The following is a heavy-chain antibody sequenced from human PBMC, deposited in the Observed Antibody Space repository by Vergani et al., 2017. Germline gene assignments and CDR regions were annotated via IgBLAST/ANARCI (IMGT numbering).Heavy chain of an antibody. CDR1: GFTFSSYA. Sequence: QLQLVESGGGVVQPGRSLRLSCAASGFTFSSYAMHWVRQAPGKGLERVAVISYDGSNKYYADSVKGRFTSSRDTSKNSLYLQMNSLRAEDTAVYYWAISSWSYFCSDWGQGTLVTVSS. D-gene: IGHD1-26*01. CDR2: ISYDGSNK. J-gene: IGHJ4*02. CDR3: AISSWSYFCSD. V-gene: IGHV3-30-3*01.